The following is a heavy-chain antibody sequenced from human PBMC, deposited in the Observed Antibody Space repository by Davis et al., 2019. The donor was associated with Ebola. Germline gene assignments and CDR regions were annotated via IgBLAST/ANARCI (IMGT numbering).Heavy chain of an antibody. D-gene: IGHD7-27*01. CDR2: IDLSGYT. V-gene: IGHV3-20*04. J-gene: IGHJ4*02. CDR1: GSSIISGSYH. Sequence: PSETLSLTCAVSGSSIISGSYHWGWVRQPPGKGLEWVSDIDLSGYTNYADSVKGRFTISRDNAKNSLYLQMSSLRIEDTALYYCARGTWGSPFDNWGQGTLVTVS. CDR3: ARGTWGSPFDN.